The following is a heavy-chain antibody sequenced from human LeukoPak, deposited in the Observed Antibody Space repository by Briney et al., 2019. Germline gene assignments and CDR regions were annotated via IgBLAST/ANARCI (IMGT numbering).Heavy chain of an antibody. CDR3: ARSRIVGATDY. V-gene: IGHV4-59*01. D-gene: IGHD1-26*01. CDR1: GGSISSYY. J-gene: IGHJ4*02. Sequence: SETLSLTCTVSGGSISSYYWSWIRQPPGKGLEWIGYIYYSGSTNYNPSLKSRVTISVDTSKNQFSLKLSSVTAADTAVYYCARSRIVGATDYCGQGTLVTVSS. CDR2: IYYSGST.